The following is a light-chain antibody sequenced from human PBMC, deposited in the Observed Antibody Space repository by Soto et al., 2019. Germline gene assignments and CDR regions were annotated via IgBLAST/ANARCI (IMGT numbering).Light chain of an antibody. CDR1: QSVLYSSNNKNY. Sequence: DIVMTQSPDSLAVSLGERATINCKSSQSVLYSSNNKNYLGWYQQKPVQPPTLLIYWASTRESGVPDRFSGSGSGTDLTLTISSLQAEDVAVYYCQQYYSTPRTFGQGTKVEIK. CDR2: WAS. CDR3: QQYYSTPRT. J-gene: IGKJ1*01. V-gene: IGKV4-1*01.